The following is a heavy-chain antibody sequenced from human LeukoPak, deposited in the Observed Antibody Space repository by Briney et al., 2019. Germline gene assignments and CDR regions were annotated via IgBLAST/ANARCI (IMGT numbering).Heavy chain of an antibody. Sequence: GGSLRLSCAASGFSFTSSWMTWVRQAPGKGLEWVANISPDGSVKNRVASVKGRLTISRDNAKTTLYLQMNSLSAEDTAVYYCARDLNWGDFDYWGQGTLVTVSS. CDR1: GFSFTSSW. CDR2: ISPDGSVK. D-gene: IGHD7-27*01. V-gene: IGHV3-7*01. CDR3: ARDLNWGDFDY. J-gene: IGHJ4*02.